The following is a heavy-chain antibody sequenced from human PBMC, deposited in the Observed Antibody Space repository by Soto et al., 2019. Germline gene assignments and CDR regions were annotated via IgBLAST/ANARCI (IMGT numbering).Heavy chain of an antibody. V-gene: IGHV3-30*18. CDR3: AKMDGDYYFYGMDV. Sequence: QVQLVESGGGVVQPGRSLRLSCAASGFTFSSYGMHWARQAPGKGLEWVAVISYDGSKKYYADSVKGRFTTSRDNSKNTQYLQMNSLRAEDTAVYYCAKMDGDYYFYGMDVLGQGTTVTVSS. CDR2: ISYDGSKK. J-gene: IGHJ6*02. CDR1: GFTFSSYG. D-gene: IGHD3-10*01.